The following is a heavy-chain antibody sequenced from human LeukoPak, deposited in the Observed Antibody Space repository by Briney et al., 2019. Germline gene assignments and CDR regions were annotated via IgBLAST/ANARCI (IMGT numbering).Heavy chain of an antibody. CDR2: ISGSGGST. Sequence: ASVKVSCTASGGTFSSYAMSWVRQAPGKGLEWVSAISGSGGSTYYADSVKGRFTISRDNSKNTLYLQMNSLRAEDTAVYYCAKLGPAAPTDYFDYWGQGTLVTVSS. V-gene: IGHV3-23*01. CDR1: GGTFSSYA. D-gene: IGHD2-2*01. J-gene: IGHJ4*02. CDR3: AKLGPAAPTDYFDY.